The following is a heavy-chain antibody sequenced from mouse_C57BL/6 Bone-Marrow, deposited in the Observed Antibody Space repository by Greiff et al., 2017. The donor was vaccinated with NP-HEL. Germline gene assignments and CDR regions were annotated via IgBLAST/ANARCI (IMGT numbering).Heavy chain of an antibody. V-gene: IGHV5-4*03. CDR3: ARGSDYFFAY. Sequence: EVMLVESGGGLVKPGGSLKLSCAASGFTFSSYAMSWVRQTPEKRLEWVATISDGGSYTYYPDNVKGRFTISRDNAKNNLYLQMSHLKSEDTAMYYCARGSDYFFAYWGQGTLVTVSA. D-gene: IGHD2-4*01. CDR2: ISDGGSYT. J-gene: IGHJ3*01. CDR1: GFTFSSYA.